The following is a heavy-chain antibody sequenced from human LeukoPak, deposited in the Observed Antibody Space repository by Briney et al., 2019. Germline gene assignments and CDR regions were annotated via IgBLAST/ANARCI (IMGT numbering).Heavy chain of an antibody. Sequence: PGGSLRLSCAASGFTFDDYGMSWVRQGPGKGQEWVSGIKWNGGNTGYADSVKGRFTIFRDNAKNSLYLEMDSLRVEDTALYYCARTSDGNWFDPWGQGTLVTVSS. CDR3: ARTSDGNWFDP. CDR2: IKWNGGNT. V-gene: IGHV3-20*04. CDR1: GFTFDDYG. D-gene: IGHD1-26*01. J-gene: IGHJ5*02.